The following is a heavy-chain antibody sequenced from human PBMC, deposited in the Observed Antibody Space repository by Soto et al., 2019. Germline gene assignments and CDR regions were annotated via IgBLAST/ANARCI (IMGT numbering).Heavy chain of an antibody. CDR2: IYYSGYT. Sequence: SETLSLTCTVSSSSVSSYYWNWIRQSPGKGLEWIGYIYYSGYTNYNPSLKSRITISVDTSKNQFSLKLSSVTPADTAVYYCAGGGMTTVPYWGQGTMVTVSS. V-gene: IGHV4-59*02. CDR3: AGGGMTTVPY. D-gene: IGHD4-17*01. J-gene: IGHJ4*02. CDR1: SSSVSSYY.